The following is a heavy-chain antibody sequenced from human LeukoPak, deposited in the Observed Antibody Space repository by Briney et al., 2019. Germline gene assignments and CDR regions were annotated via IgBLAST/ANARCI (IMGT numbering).Heavy chain of an antibody. J-gene: IGHJ4*02. Sequence: PSETLSLTCTVSGGSISSYYWSWIRQPAGKGLEWIGRIYTSGSTNYNPSLKSRVTMSVDTSKNQFSLKLSSVTAADTAVYYCASSPRGAAPILRYFDRKTGGGFDYWGQGTLVTVSS. V-gene: IGHV4-4*07. D-gene: IGHD3-9*01. CDR1: GGSISSYY. CDR2: IYTSGST. CDR3: ASSPRGAAPILRYFDRKTGGGFDY.